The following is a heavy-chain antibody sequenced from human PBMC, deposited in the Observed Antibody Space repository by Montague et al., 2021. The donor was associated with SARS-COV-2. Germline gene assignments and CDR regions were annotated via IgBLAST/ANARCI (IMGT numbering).Heavy chain of an antibody. J-gene: IGHJ6*02. V-gene: IGHV3-48*03. CDR1: GFAFSTYE. CDR3: ARRRNVARGYCTADTSYYYYGMDV. D-gene: IGHD2-8*02. Sequence: SLRLSCAASGFAFSTYEVIWVRQPPGKSLEWVSYISSTGTTIYYAASVKGRFTLSRDNAKNSLYLQMSSLRAEDTTVYYCARRRNVARGYCTADTSYYYYGMDVWGQGTTVTVSS. CDR2: ISSTGTTI.